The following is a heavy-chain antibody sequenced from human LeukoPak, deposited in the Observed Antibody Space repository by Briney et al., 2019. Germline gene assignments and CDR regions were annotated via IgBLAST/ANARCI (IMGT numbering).Heavy chain of an antibody. V-gene: IGHV3-33*01. CDR1: GFTFSSFG. CDR3: VRDRYYSAGFPYYFIDV. Sequence: GRSLRPSCAASGFTFSSFGMHWVRQAPGKGVGWVALIWGGGSSKNYADSVKGRFTMSRDNYKNTLYLQTASLRVDDTAVYYCVRDRYYSAGFPYYFIDVWGTGTTVTVSS. D-gene: IGHD4-11*01. J-gene: IGHJ6*03. CDR2: IWGGGSSK.